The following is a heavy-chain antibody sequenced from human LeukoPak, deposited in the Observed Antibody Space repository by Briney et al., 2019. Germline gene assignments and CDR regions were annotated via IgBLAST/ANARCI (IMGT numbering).Heavy chain of an antibody. D-gene: IGHD1-26*01. CDR3: ARDWRSLANDAFDI. CDR2: INAGNGNT. CDR1: GYTFTSYA. V-gene: IGHV1-3*01. J-gene: IGHJ3*02. Sequence: GASVKVSCKASGYTFTSYAMHWVRQAPGQSLEWMGWINAGNGNTKYSQKFQGRVTITRDTSASTAYMELSSLRSEDTAVYYCARDWRSLANDAFDIWGQGTMVTVSS.